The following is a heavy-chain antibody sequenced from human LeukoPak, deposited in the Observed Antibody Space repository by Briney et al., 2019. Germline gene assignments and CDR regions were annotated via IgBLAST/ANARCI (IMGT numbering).Heavy chain of an antibody. Sequence: ASVKVSCKASGYTFTGYYMHWVRQAPGQGLEWMGWINPNSGGTNYVQKFQGRVTMTRDTSISTAYMELSRLRSDDTAVYYCARGMERYDYVWGSYPRGGNFDYWGQGTLVTVSS. CDR2: INPNSGGT. CDR3: ARGMERYDYVWGSYPRGGNFDY. D-gene: IGHD3-16*02. J-gene: IGHJ4*02. V-gene: IGHV1-2*02. CDR1: GYTFTGYY.